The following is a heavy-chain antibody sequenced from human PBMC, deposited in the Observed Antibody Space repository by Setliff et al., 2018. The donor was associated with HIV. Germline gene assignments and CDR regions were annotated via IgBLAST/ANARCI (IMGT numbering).Heavy chain of an antibody. CDR2: IYTSGST. D-gene: IGHD1-26*01. V-gene: IGHV4-59*10. CDR3: ARGLELNGLLYYYYYMDV. J-gene: IGHJ6*03. Sequence: SETLSLTCAVYGGSFSGYYWSWIRQPAGKGLEWIGRIYTSGSTNYNPSLNSQVTMSVDTSKNQFSLKLSSVTAADTAVYYCARGLELNGLLYYYYYMDVCGKGTTVTVSS. CDR1: GGSFSGYY.